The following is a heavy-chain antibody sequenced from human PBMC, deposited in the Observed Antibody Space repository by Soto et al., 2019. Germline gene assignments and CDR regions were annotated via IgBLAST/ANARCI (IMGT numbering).Heavy chain of an antibody. D-gene: IGHD5-18*01. CDR2: IIPIFGTA. J-gene: IGHJ4*02. V-gene: IGHV1-69*01. CDR1: GGTFSSYA. CDR3: ARVLGRGYSYGYGNTYFDY. Sequence: QVQLVQSGAEVKKPGSSVKVSCKASGGTFSSYAISWVRQAPGQGLEWMGGIIPIFGTANYAQKFQGRVTITADESTSTAYMELSSLRSEDTAVYCCARVLGRGYSYGYGNTYFDYWGQGTLVTVSS.